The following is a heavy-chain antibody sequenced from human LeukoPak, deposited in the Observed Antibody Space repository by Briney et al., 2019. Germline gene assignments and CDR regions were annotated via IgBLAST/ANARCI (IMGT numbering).Heavy chain of an antibody. Sequence: GGSLTLSCAASGFTFSSYAMSWVRQAPGKGLEWVSAISGSGGSTYYADSVKGRFTISRDNSKNTLYLQMNSLRAEDTAVYYCAKSSGYSYGNFDYWGQGTLVTVSS. D-gene: IGHD5-18*01. CDR2: ISGSGGST. V-gene: IGHV3-23*01. J-gene: IGHJ4*02. CDR1: GFTFSSYA. CDR3: AKSSGYSYGNFDY.